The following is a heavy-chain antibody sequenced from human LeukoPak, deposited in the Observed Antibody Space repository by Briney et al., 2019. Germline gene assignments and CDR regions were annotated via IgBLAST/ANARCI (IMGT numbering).Heavy chain of an antibody. V-gene: IGHV3-66*01. CDR1: GFTVSSNY. CDR2: IYSGGST. J-gene: IGHJ4*02. CDR3: ARDIGYRVDY. Sequence: LAGGSLRLSCAASGFTVSSNYMSWVRQAPGKGLEWVSVIYSGGSTYYADSVKGRFTISRDNSKNTLYLQMNSLRAEDTAVYYCARDIGYRVDYWGQGTLVTVSS. D-gene: IGHD5-18*01.